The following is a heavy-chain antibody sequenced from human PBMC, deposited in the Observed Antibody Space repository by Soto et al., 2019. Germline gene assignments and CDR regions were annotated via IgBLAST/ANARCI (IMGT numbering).Heavy chain of an antibody. Sequence: PGESLKISCKGSGYSFTIYWIGWVRQMPGKGLEWMGIIYPGDSDTRYSPSFQGQVTISADKSISTAYLQWSSLKASDTAMYYCARRGYYYDTPIAFDIWGQGTMVTVSS. J-gene: IGHJ3*02. CDR1: GYSFTIYW. V-gene: IGHV5-51*01. D-gene: IGHD3-22*01. CDR2: IYPGDSDT. CDR3: ARRGYYYDTPIAFDI.